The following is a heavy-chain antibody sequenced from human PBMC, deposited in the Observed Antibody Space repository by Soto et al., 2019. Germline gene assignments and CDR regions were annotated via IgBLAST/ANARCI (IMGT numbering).Heavy chain of an antibody. J-gene: IGHJ4*01. CDR2: IKSKTDGGTT. V-gene: IGHV3-15*07. Sequence: GGSLRLSCAASGFTFTNAWINWVRQAPGKGLEWVGRIKSKTDGGTTDYAEPVKGRFATSRDDSNNMVYLQMNSLKIEDTAVYYCTTDSYSTIIIVRFDYWGHGTLVTVPQ. CDR3: TTDSYSTIIIVRFDY. CDR1: GFTFTNAW. D-gene: IGHD3-22*01.